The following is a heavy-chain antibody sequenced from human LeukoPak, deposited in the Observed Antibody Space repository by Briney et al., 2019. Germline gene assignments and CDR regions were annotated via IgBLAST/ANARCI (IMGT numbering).Heavy chain of an antibody. D-gene: IGHD2-21*01. CDR1: GYTFTGYY. CDR3: ATHRGDS. Sequence: ASVRVSCKASGYTFTGYYIHWVRQAPGQGLEWMGWINPSSGDTKYAQKFQGSVTMTRDTSINTAYMELSRLRSDDTAIYYCATHRGDSWGQGTLVTVSS. J-gene: IGHJ5*02. CDR2: INPSSGDT. V-gene: IGHV1-2*02.